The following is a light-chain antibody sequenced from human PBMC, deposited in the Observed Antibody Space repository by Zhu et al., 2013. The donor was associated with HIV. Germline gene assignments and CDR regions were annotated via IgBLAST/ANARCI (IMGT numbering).Light chain of an antibody. Sequence: DIQMTQSPSTLSASVGDRVTITCRATQSINTWLAWYQQKSGKAPKLLIYDASTLQSGVPSRFSGSGSGTEFALTINSLQSEDFAVYYCQQYNNWPRTFGQGTKVEIQ. V-gene: IGKV1-5*01. CDR2: DAS. CDR3: QQYNNWPRT. J-gene: IGKJ1*01. CDR1: QSINTW.